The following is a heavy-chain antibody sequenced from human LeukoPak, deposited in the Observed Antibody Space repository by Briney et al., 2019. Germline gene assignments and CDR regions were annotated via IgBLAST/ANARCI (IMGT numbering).Heavy chain of an antibody. D-gene: IGHD2-8*01. CDR2: ISDYNGNT. J-gene: IGHJ4*02. V-gene: IGHV1-18*01. CDR3: AGSLGYCTSNVCYLKY. CDR1: GYTFTSYG. Sequence: ASVKVSCKASGYTFTSYGISWVRQAPGQGLEWMGWISDYNGNTNYAQKLQGRVTMNTDTSTSTAYMELRSLRSDDTAVYYCAGSLGYCTSNVCYLKYWGQGTLVTVSS.